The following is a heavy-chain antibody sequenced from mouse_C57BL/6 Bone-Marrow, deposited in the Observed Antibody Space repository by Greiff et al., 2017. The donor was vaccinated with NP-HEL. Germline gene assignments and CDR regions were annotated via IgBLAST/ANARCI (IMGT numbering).Heavy chain of an antibody. CDR3: AKNQEKWLLRGYAMDY. CDR1: GFSLTSYG. J-gene: IGHJ4*01. Sequence: QVQLQQSGPGLVQPSQSLSITCTVSGFSLTSYGVHWVRQSPGKGLEWLGVIWRGGSTDYNAAFMSRLSITKDNSKSQVFFKMNSLQADDTAIYYCAKNQEKWLLRGYAMDYWGQGTSVTVSS. CDR2: IWRGGST. V-gene: IGHV2-5*01. D-gene: IGHD2-3*01.